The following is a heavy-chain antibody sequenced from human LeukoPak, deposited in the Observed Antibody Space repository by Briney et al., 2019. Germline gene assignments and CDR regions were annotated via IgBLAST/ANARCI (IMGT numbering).Heavy chain of an antibody. D-gene: IGHD2-2*01. CDR2: TSINSSTI. CDR1: GITFSRKS. V-gene: IGHV3-48*01. CDR3: ATLGYCSSTICHDY. J-gene: IGHJ4*02. Sequence: PGGSLRLSCAASGITFSRKSMNWVRQAPGKGLEWVSYTSINSSTIYYADSVKGRFTISRDNAKSSLYLQMNSLRGDDTAVYYCATLGYCSSTICHDYWGQGTLVTVSS.